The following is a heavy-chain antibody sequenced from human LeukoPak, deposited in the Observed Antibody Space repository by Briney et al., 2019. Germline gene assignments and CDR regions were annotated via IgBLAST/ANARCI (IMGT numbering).Heavy chain of an antibody. CDR2: IYYSGST. V-gene: IGHV4-59*01. J-gene: IGHJ6*04. CDR3: ASRMDV. CDR1: GGSLSSYY. Sequence: SETLSLTCTVSGGSLSSYYWRWIRQPPGKGLQWIGYIYYSGSTNYNPSLKSRDTISVDTSKNQFSLKLSSVAAADTAVYYCASRMDVWGKGTTVTVSS.